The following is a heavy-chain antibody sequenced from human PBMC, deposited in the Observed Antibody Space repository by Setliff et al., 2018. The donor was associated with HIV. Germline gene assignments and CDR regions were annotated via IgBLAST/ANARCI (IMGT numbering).Heavy chain of an antibody. V-gene: IGHV4-31*03. D-gene: IGHD2-21*02. CDR3: ARAVVTAVKFDY. J-gene: IGHJ4*02. CDR1: GASISSGGYY. Sequence: SETLSLTCTVSGASISSGGYYWSWIRQHPGKGLEWIGYIYYSGSTYYNPSLKSRVSMSVDTSENQFSLKLSSVTAADTAVYYCARAVVTAVKFDYWGQGTLVTVSS. CDR2: IYYSGST.